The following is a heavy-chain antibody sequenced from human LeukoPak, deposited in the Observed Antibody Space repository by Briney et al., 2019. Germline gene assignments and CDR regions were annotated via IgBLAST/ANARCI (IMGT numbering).Heavy chain of an antibody. CDR3: TTAPAAHLRD. CDR2: IKSKTDGGTI. D-gene: IGHD2-2*01. CDR1: GFTLSDAW. V-gene: IGHV3-15*01. J-gene: IGHJ4*02. Sequence: TGGSLTLSCAASGFTLSDAWMIWVRQAPGMGLECVGRIKSKTDGGTIDYATPVKARFTMSRDDSKNTLYLQMNTLKTEDTAVYYCTTAPAAHLRDWGQGTLVTVSS.